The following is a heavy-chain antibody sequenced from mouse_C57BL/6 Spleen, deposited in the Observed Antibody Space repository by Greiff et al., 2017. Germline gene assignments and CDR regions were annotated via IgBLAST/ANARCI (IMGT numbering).Heavy chain of an antibody. D-gene: IGHD4-1*01. CDR3: ARSNWYYFDY. J-gene: IGHJ2*01. CDR1: GYTFTSYW. Sequence: VKLLESGTELVKPGASVKLSCKASGYTFTSYWMHWVKQRPGQGLEWIGNINPSNGGTNYNEKFKSKATLTVDKSSSTAYMQLSSLTSEDSAVYYCARSNWYYFDYWGQGTTLTVSS. V-gene: IGHV1-53*01. CDR2: INPSNGGT.